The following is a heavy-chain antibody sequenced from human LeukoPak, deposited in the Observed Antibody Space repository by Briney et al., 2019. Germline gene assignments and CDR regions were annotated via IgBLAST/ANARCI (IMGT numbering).Heavy chain of an antibody. CDR3: ARNPRIRPFLFDY. CDR1: GVSISSSSYY. V-gene: IGHV4-39*01. CDR2: IYYSGST. Sequence: SETLSLTCTVSGVSISSSSYYWGWLRQPPGKGLEWIGSIYYSGSTYYNPSLKSRFTISVDTSKNQFSLKLSSVTAADTAVYYCARNPRIRPFLFDYWGQGTLVTVSS. J-gene: IGHJ4*02. D-gene: IGHD1-14*01.